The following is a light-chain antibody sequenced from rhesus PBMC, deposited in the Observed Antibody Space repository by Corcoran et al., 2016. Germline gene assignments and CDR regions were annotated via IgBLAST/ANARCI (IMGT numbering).Light chain of an antibody. CDR2: KAS. CDR3: LQSTTTPFT. J-gene: IGKJ3*01. CDR1: QSISSW. V-gene: IGKV1-22*01. Sequence: DIQMTQSPSSLSASVGDTVNISCRASQSISSWLDWYQQKPGKAPKLLIYKASNLQSWVPSRFSGSGSGTDFTLTISSLQPEDFATYCCLQSTTTPFTFGPGTKLDI.